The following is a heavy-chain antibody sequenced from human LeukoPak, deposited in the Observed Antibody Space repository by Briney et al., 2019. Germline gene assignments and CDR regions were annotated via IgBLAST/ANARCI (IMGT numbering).Heavy chain of an antibody. CDR2: INWNGGST. D-gene: IGHD4-23*01. CDR3: ARERTVVTPGRWRASGGAFDI. J-gene: IGHJ3*02. Sequence: GGSLRLSCAASGFTLDDYGMSWVRQAPGKGLEWVSGINWNGGSTGYADSVKGRFTISRDNAKNSLYLQMNSLRAEDTALYYCARERTVVTPGRWRASGGAFDIWGQGTMVTVSS. CDR1: GFTLDDYG. V-gene: IGHV3-20*04.